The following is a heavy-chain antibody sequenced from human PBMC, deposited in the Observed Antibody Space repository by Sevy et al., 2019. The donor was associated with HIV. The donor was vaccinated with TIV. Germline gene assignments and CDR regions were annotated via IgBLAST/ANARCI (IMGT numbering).Heavy chain of an antibody. V-gene: IGHV3-30-3*01. D-gene: IGHD6-19*01. J-gene: IGHJ4*02. CDR2: NPYDGSAK. Sequence: GESLKISCAASGFSFNTHAMHWVRQAPGKGLDWVALNPYDGSAKYYADSVKGRFTVSRDDSKNTLYLQMNSLRPEDSAVYYCAREGGHTSAWTPGKYWGQGTQVTVSS. CDR3: AREGGHTSAWTPGKY. CDR1: GFSFNTHA.